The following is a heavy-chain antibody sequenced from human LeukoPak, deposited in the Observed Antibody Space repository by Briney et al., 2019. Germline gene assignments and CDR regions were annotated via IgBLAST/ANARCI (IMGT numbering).Heavy chain of an antibody. CDR1: GFSVSNNY. CDR2: IYSGENT. CDR3: ARDSGYSGYALDL. V-gene: IGHV3-66*01. Sequence: GGSLRLSCAASGFSVSNNYMSWVRQAPGKGLEWVSIIYSGENTYYLDSVKGRFTISRDNSKNKLYLQMYSLRAEDTAVYYCARDSGYSGYALDLWGQGNLVTVSP. D-gene: IGHD5-12*01. J-gene: IGHJ5*02.